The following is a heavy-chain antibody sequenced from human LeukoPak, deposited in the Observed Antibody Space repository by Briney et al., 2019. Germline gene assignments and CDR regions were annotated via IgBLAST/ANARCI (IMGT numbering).Heavy chain of an antibody. CDR3: ARGGSSGWRTPNDDY. J-gene: IGHJ4*02. CDR2: INPNSGNT. V-gene: IGHV1-18*04. Sequence: ASVKVSCKASGYTFTGYYMHWVRQAPGRGLEWMGWINPNSGNTNYAQKLQGRVTMTTDTSTSTAYMELRSLRSDDTAVYYCARGGSSGWRTPNDDYWGQGTLVTVSS. CDR1: GYTFTGYY. D-gene: IGHD6-19*01.